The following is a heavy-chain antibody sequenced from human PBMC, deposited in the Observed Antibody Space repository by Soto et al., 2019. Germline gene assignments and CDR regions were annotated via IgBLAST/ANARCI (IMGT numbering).Heavy chain of an antibody. CDR2: ISGSGGST. Sequence: EVQLLESGGGLVQPGGSLRLSCAASGFTFSSYAMSWVRQAPGKGLEWVSAISGSGGSTYDADSVKGRFTISRDNSKNTLYLQMNSLRAEDTAVYYCAKAMVRGVMLVGYFDYWGQGTLVTVSS. J-gene: IGHJ4*02. CDR3: AKAMVRGVMLVGYFDY. D-gene: IGHD3-10*01. CDR1: GFTFSSYA. V-gene: IGHV3-23*01.